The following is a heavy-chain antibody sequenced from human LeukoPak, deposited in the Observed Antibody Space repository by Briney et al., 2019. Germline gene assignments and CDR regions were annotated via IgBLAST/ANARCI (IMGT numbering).Heavy chain of an antibody. Sequence: ASVKVSCKASGYTFTAYYVHWVRQAPGQGLEWMGWINPNIGGTNYAQKFQGRVTMTRDTSTSTAYMELSRLRSDDTAVYYCARIREWASTVGAFDYWGQGAPVTVSS. V-gene: IGHV1-2*02. CDR2: INPNIGGT. J-gene: IGHJ4*01. CDR1: GYTFTAYY. D-gene: IGHD4-23*01. CDR3: ARIREWASTVGAFDY.